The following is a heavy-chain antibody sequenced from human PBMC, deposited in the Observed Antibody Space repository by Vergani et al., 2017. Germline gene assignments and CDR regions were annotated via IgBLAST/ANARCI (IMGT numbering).Heavy chain of an antibody. Sequence: QVQLQESGPGLVKPSQTLSLTCTVSGGSISSGSYYWSWIRQPAGKGLEWIGRIYTSGSTNYNPSLKSRVTMSVDTSKKQFSLKLSSVTAADTAVYYCARETYYDFWSVGYYYYYYMDVWGKGTTVTVSS. D-gene: IGHD3-3*01. V-gene: IGHV4-61*02. CDR3: ARETYYDFWSVGYYYYYYMDV. CDR2: IYTSGST. J-gene: IGHJ6*03. CDR1: GGSISSGSYY.